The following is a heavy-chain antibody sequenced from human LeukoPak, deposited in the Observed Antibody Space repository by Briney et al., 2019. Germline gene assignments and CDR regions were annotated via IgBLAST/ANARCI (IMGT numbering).Heavy chain of an antibody. CDR2: ISGSGGST. CDR1: GFSFSDYG. V-gene: IGHV3-23*01. D-gene: IGHD3-3*01. Sequence: PGGSLRLSCAASGFSFSDYGIHWVRQAPGKGLEWVSGISGSGGSTYYADSVKGRFTISRDNSKNTLYLQMNSLRAEDTAVYYCAKKVELAIFGVIIPARFFDLWGRGTLVTVSS. J-gene: IGHJ2*01. CDR3: AKKVELAIFGVIIPARFFDL.